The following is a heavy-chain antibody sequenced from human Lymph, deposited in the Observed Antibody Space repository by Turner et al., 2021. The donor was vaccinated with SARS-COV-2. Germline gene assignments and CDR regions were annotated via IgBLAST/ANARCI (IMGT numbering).Heavy chain of an antibody. CDR1: GITVSSNY. J-gene: IGHJ6*02. V-gene: IGHV3-53*01. CDR2: IYSGGST. CDR3: ARDLMEVGGMDV. Sequence: EVQLVESGGGLIQPGGSLRLSCAASGITVSSNYMSWVRQAPGNGLEWVSVIYSGGSTYYADSVKGRFTISRDNSKNTLYFQRNSLRAEDTAVYYCARDLMEVGGMDVWGQGTTVTVSS. D-gene: IGHD3-3*01.